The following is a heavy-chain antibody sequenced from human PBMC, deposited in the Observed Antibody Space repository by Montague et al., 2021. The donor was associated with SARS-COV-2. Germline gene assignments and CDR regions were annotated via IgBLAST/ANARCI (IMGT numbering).Heavy chain of an antibody. D-gene: IGHD1-26*01. V-gene: IGHV6-1*01. CDR1: GDSVSSNSAT. CDR2: TYYRSRWSN. J-gene: IGHJ4*02. Sequence: CAISGDSVSSNSATWHWIRQSPSRGLEWLGRTYYRSRWSNDYAVXVRSLIIINPDTSTNQFSPQLSSVTPEDTAVYFCARERWAVGVSFDYWGQGTLVTVSS. CDR3: ARERWAVGVSFDY.